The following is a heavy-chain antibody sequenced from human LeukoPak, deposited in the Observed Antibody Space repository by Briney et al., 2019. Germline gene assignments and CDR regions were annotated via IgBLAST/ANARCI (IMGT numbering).Heavy chain of an antibody. V-gene: IGHV1-18*01. J-gene: IGHJ4*02. CDR1: GYTFTSYG. CDR3: AREGGNYYDSSGAGY. Sequence: ASVKVSCKASGYTFTSYGISWVRQAPGQGLEWMGWISAYNGNTNYAQKLQGRVTMTTDKSTSTAYMELRSLRSDDTAVYYCAREGGNYYDSSGAGYWGQGTLVTVSS. D-gene: IGHD3-22*01. CDR2: ISAYNGNT.